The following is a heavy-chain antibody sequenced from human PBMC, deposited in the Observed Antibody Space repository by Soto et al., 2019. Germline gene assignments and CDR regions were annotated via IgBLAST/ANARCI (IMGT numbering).Heavy chain of an antibody. Sequence: GGSLRLSCAASGFTFSSYAMSWVRQAPGKGLEWVSAISGSGGSTYYADSVKGRFTITSDNSKNTMYLQMNSLRAEDTAVYYCAKDYTPSSSWYHASFFDYWGQGTLVTVSS. CDR3: AKDYTPSSSWYHASFFDY. V-gene: IGHV3-23*01. CDR1: GFTFSSYA. J-gene: IGHJ4*02. CDR2: ISGSGGST. D-gene: IGHD6-13*01.